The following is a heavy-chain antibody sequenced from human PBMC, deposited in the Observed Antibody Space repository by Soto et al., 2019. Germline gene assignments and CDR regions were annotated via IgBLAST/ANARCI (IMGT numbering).Heavy chain of an antibody. Sequence: EVQLVESGGGLVQPGGSLRLSCAASGFTVSSNYMSWVRQAPGKGLEWVSVIYSGGSTYYADSVKGRFTISRDNSKNTLCLQMNGLRAEDTAVYYCARVGTPRYRLLRLGGYYGMDVWGQGTTVTVSS. CDR1: GFTVSSNY. V-gene: IGHV3-66*01. D-gene: IGHD2-2*01. J-gene: IGHJ6*02. CDR3: ARVGTPRYRLLRLGGYYGMDV. CDR2: IYSGGST.